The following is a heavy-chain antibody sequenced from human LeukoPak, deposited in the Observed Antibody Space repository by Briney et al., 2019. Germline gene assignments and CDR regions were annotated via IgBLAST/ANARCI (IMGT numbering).Heavy chain of an antibody. V-gene: IGHV4-34*01. CDR1: GGSFSGYY. CDR2: INHSGST. Sequence: TSETLSLTCAVYGGSFSGYYWSWIRQPPGRGLEWIGEINHSGSTNYNPSLKSRVTISVDTSKNQFSLKLSSVTAADTAVYYCARYYGGNSGKKFDYWGQGTLVTVSS. CDR3: ARYYGGNSGKKFDY. D-gene: IGHD4-23*01. J-gene: IGHJ4*02.